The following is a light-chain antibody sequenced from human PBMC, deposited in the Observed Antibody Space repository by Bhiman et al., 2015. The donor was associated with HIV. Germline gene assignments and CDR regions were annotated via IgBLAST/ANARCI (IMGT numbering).Light chain of an antibody. Sequence: SSELTQDPAVSVALGQTVRITCQGDNLRTYYASWYQQKPGQAPVLVIYGKNNRPSGIPDRFSGSNSGNTASLTITGAQAEDEADYYCNSRDSSGNHVVFGGGTKLTVL. J-gene: IGLJ2*01. CDR1: NLRTYY. CDR2: GKN. V-gene: IGLV3-19*01. CDR3: NSRDSSGNHVV.